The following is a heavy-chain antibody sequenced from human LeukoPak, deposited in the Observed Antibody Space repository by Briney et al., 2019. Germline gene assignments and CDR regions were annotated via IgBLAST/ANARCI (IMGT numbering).Heavy chain of an antibody. D-gene: IGHD2-2*01. CDR3: ARLRSSSWQNWFDP. J-gene: IGHJ5*02. Sequence: GESLKISCKDSGYSFATYWIGWVRPMPGKGLEWMGIIHPGDSDTTYSPSFQGQVTISADKSISTAYLQWSSLKASDTAMYYCARLRSSSWQNWFDPWGQGTLVTVSS. CDR2: IHPGDSDT. CDR1: GYSFATYW. V-gene: IGHV5-51*01.